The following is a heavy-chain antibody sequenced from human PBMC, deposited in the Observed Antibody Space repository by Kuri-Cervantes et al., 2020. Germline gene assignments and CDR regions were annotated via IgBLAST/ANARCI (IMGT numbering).Heavy chain of an antibody. CDR3: AREVSGVRYFDWKYGMEV. D-gene: IGHD3-9*01. CDR2: ISAYNGNT. CDR1: GHTFTSYG. Sequence: ASAKVSSNASGHTFTSYGISWVRQAPGQGLEWMGWISAYNGNTNYAQKLQGRVTMTTDTSTSTAYMELRSLRSDDTAVYYRAREVSGVRYFDWKYGMEVWGHGTTVTVSS. J-gene: IGHJ6*02. V-gene: IGHV1-18*01.